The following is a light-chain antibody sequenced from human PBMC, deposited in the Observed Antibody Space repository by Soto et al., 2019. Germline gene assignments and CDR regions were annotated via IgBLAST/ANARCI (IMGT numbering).Light chain of an antibody. CDR1: QSVSSN. CDR2: GAS. Sequence: EIVMTQSTATLSVSPGERATLSCRASQSVSSNLAWYQQKPGQAPRLLIYGASTRATDIPARFSGSGSGTEFTLTISSLQSEDFAVYSCQQYNNWPWTFGQGTKVDI. J-gene: IGKJ1*01. V-gene: IGKV3-15*01. CDR3: QQYNNWPWT.